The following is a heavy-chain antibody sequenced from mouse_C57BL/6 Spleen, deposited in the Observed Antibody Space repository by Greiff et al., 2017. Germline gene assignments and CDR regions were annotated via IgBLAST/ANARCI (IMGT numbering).Heavy chain of an antibody. CDR3: ARRWVGAMDY. Sequence: QVQLQQPGAELVMPGASVKLSCKASGYTFTSYWMHWVKQRPGQGLEWIGEIDPSDSYTNYNQKFKGKSTLTVDKSSSTAYMQLSSLTSEDSAVYYCARRWVGAMDYWGQGTSVTVSS. CDR2: IDPSDSYT. V-gene: IGHV1-69*01. J-gene: IGHJ4*01. D-gene: IGHD1-1*01. CDR1: GYTFTSYW.